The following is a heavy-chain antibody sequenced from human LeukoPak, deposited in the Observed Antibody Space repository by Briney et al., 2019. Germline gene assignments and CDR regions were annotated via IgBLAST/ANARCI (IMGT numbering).Heavy chain of an antibody. D-gene: IGHD2-2*01. CDR1: GYTLTELS. J-gene: IGHJ4*02. Sequence: GASVKVSCKVSGYTLTELSMHWVRQAPGKGLEWMGGFDPEDGETIYAQKFQGRVTMTEDTSTDTAYMELSSLRSEDTAVYYCARSVPAAIYRHFDYWGQGTLVTVSS. V-gene: IGHV1-24*01. CDR2: FDPEDGET. CDR3: ARSVPAAIYRHFDY.